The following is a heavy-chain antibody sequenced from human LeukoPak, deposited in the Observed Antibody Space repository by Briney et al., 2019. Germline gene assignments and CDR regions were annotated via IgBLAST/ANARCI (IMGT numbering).Heavy chain of an antibody. V-gene: IGHV3-30*02. J-gene: IGHJ3*02. Sequence: GGSLRLSCAASGFTSSTHGMHWVRQAPGKGLEWVAFIRYDGINKYYADSVKGRFTISRDSFKNTLYLQMNSLRPEDTAVYYCAKEGDYYGSGSYRDGFDIWGQGTRATVSS. D-gene: IGHD3-10*01. CDR1: GFTSSTHG. CDR3: AKEGDYYGSGSYRDGFDI. CDR2: IRYDGINK.